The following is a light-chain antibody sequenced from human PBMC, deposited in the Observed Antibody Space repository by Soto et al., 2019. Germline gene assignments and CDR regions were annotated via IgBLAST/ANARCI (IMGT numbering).Light chain of an antibody. CDR2: EVT. V-gene: IGLV2-8*01. CDR1: SGDVGGHDW. CDR3: CSYAGITAV. Sequence: QSALTQPPSASGSPVQSVTISCTGTSGDVGGHDWVSWYQLHPGKAPKLIIYEVTQRPSGVPDRFSGSKSGNTASLTISGLQAEDEAEYYCCSYAGITAVFGSGTKVTVL. J-gene: IGLJ1*01.